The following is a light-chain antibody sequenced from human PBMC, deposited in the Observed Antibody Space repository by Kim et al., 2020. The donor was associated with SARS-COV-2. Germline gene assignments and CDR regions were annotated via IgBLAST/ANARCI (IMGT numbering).Light chain of an antibody. Sequence: SASVGDRVTITCRASQGIRNDLGWYQQKPGKAPKLLIYAASSLQSGVPSRFSGSASGTDFTLTISSLQPEDFATYYCLQDYNYPRTFGQGTKLEI. CDR1: QGIRND. CDR2: AAS. CDR3: LQDYNYPRT. V-gene: IGKV1-6*01. J-gene: IGKJ2*01.